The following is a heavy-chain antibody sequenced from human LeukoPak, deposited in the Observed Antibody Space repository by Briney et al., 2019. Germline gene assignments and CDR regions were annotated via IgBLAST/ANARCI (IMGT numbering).Heavy chain of an antibody. CDR1: GGSIIGSTSY. Sequence: SETLSLTCTVSGGSIIGSTSYWGWIRQPPGKGLVWIGIINYSGSTYYNPSLRSRVTISVDTSKNQFSLKLNSVTASDTAVYYCARGYDYWGQGTLVTVSS. V-gene: IGHV4-39*01. J-gene: IGHJ4*02. CDR2: INYSGST. CDR3: ARGYDY. D-gene: IGHD3-22*01.